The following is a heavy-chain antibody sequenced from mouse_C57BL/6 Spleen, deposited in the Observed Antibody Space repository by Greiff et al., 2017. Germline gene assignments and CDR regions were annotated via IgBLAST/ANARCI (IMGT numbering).Heavy chain of an antibody. CDR2: IDPSDSYT. CDR3: ARCVVGTGG. Sequence: QVQLQQSGAELVMPGASVKLSCKASGYTFTSYWMHWVKQRPGQGLEWIGEIDPSDSYTNYNQKFKGKSTLTVDKSSSTAYMQLSSLTSEDSAVYYCARCVVGTGGWGQGATLTVST. D-gene: IGHD1-1*02. V-gene: IGHV1-69*01. J-gene: IGHJ2*01. CDR1: GYTFTSYW.